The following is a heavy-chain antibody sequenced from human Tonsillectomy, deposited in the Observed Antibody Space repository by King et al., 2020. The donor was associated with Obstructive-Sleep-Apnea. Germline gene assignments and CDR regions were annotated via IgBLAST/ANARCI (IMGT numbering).Heavy chain of an antibody. CDR2: ISNSGSTI. V-gene: IGHV3-11*01. J-gene: IGHJ4*02. D-gene: IGHD3-9*01. CDR3: ARDILTGYYQFDY. CDR1: GFTFSDHN. Sequence: VQLVESGGGLVKPGGSLRLSCAASGFTFSDHNMNWIRQAPGKGLEWVSYISNSGSTIYYADSVKGRFTVSRDNATNSLFLQMNSLRAEDTAVYYCARDILTGYYQFDYWGQGTLVTVSS.